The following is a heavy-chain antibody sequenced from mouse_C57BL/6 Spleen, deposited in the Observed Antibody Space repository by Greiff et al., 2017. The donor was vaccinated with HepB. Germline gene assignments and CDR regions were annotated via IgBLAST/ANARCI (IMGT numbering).Heavy chain of an antibody. CDR1: GYAFSSSW. CDR3: ARSYDGYLDY. J-gene: IGHJ2*01. CDR2: IYPGDGDT. V-gene: IGHV1-82*01. Sequence: VQLQESGPELVKPGASVKISCKASGYAFSSSWMNWVKLRPGKGLEWIGRIYPGDGDTNYNGKFKGKATLTADKSSSTAYMQLSSLTSEDSAVYFCARSYDGYLDYWGQGTTLTVSS. D-gene: IGHD2-3*01.